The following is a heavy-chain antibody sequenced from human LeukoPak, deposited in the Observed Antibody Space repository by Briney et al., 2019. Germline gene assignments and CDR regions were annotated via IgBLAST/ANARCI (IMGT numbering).Heavy chain of an antibody. J-gene: IGHJ4*02. V-gene: IGHV1-69*06. Sequence: SVKVSCKASGGTFSDYALNWVRQAPGQGLEWMGVFIPILGTANSTQKFQDRVTITADISTNTVYMELSSLRSEDTAVYFCARDREEMTTVTTGGLYFDYWGQGTLVTVSS. D-gene: IGHD4-11*01. CDR3: ARDREEMTTVTTGGLYFDY. CDR1: GGTFSDYA. CDR2: FIPILGTA.